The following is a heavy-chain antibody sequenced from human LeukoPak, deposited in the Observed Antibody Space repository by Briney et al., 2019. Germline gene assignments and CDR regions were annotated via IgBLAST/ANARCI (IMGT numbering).Heavy chain of an antibody. CDR1: GYSISSGYY. CDR2: IYHSGST. CDR3: ARAGYTRYCSGGSCSGFDY. D-gene: IGHD2-15*01. J-gene: IGHJ4*02. Sequence: SETLSLTCTVSGYSISSGYYWGWIRQPPGKGLEWIGSIYHSGSTYYNPSLKSRVTISVDTSKNQFSLKLSSVTAADTAVYYCARAGYTRYCSGGSCSGFDYWGQGTLVTVSS. V-gene: IGHV4-38-2*02.